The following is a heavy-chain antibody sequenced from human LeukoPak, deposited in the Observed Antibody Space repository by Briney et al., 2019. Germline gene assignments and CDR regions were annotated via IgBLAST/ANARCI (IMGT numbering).Heavy chain of an antibody. V-gene: IGHV3-23*01. J-gene: IGHJ3*02. CDR1: GFSFSSYA. CDR3: AKDYVSGSYIVGAFDI. CDR2: ISGSGGNT. D-gene: IGHD1-26*01. Sequence: PGGSLRLSCAASGFSFSSYAMTWVRQAPGKGLEWVSAISGSGGNTYNADSVKGRFTISRDNSKNTLYLQMNSLRAEDTAVYYCAKDYVSGSYIVGAFDIWGQGTMVTVSS.